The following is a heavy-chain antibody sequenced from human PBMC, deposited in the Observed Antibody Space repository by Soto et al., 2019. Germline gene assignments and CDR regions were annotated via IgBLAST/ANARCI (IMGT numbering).Heavy chain of an antibody. D-gene: IGHD6-13*01. CDR1: GYSISSSSYY. J-gene: IGHJ4*02. V-gene: IGHV4-39*02. CDR2: IYYTGTT. CDR3: ARDIGAAASRYLDY. Sequence: SETLSLTCTVSGYSISSSSYYWGWIRQPPGRGLEWVGSIYYTGTTYSKPSLKSRVSMSVDTSKNQFSLTLNSVTAADTSIYYCARDIGAAASRYLDYWGQGALVTVSS.